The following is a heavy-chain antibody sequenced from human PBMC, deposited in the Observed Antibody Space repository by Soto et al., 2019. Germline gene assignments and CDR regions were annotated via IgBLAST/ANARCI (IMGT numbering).Heavy chain of an antibody. Sequence: QITVKESGPTLVKATQSLTLTCTFSGFSLSTSGGGVGWIRKPPGKALEWLAVIYWDDDKSYSPSLKSRLTITKDTSKNQVALTMTHMDPVDTATYFCAHTKVTHWLGPHCDFRGQGTLVTVSS. J-gene: IGHJ4*02. CDR1: GFSLSTSGGG. CDR2: IYWDDDK. D-gene: IGHD6-19*01. V-gene: IGHV2-5*02. CDR3: AHTKVTHWLGPHCDF.